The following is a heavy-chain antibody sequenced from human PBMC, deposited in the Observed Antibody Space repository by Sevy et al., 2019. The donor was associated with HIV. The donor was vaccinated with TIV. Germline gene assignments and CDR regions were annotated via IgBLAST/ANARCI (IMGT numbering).Heavy chain of an antibody. Sequence: GGSLRLSCAASEFMFSTYAMHWVRQAPGKGLEWVAVISYDGSRHYYGESVKGRFTISRDNSKNTLFLQMNSLRLEDTAFYYCASDAGYSTDWYPSDYWGQGTLVTVSS. CDR2: ISYDGSRH. J-gene: IGHJ4*02. V-gene: IGHV3-30-3*01. D-gene: IGHD6-19*01. CDR1: EFMFSTYA. CDR3: ASDAGYSTDWYPSDY.